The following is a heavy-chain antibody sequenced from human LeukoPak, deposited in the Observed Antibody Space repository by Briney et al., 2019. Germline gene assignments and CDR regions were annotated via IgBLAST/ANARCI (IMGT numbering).Heavy chain of an antibody. J-gene: IGHJ6*02. CDR1: GFTFSSYA. CDR2: ISGSGGST. CDR3: AKARAGGGYCSGGSCYHYYYGMDV. V-gene: IGHV3-23*01. Sequence: GGSLRLSCAASGFTFSSYAMSWVRQAPGKGLEWVSAISGSGGSTYYADSVKGRFTISRDNSKNTLYLQMNSLRAEDTAVYYCAKARAGGGYCSGGSCYHYYYGMDVWGQGTTITVSS. D-gene: IGHD2-15*01.